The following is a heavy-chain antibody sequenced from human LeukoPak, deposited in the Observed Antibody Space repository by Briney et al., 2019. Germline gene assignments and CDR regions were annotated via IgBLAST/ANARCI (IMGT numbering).Heavy chain of an antibody. J-gene: IGHJ6*02. CDR1: GFTFSDYY. Sequence: GGSLRLSCAASGFTFSDYYMSWIRQAPGQGLELVSYISSSSSYTNYADSVKGRFTISRDNAKNSLYLQMNSLRAEDTAVYYCARDAGTVTTFSHYYYGMDVWGQGTTVTVSS. CDR2: ISSSSSYT. V-gene: IGHV3-11*06. CDR3: ARDAGTVTTFSHYYYGMDV. D-gene: IGHD4-17*01.